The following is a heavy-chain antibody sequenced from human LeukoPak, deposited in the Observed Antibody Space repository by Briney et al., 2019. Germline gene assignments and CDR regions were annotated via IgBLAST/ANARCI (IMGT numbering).Heavy chain of an antibody. CDR1: GYTFTGYY. CDR3: ARGREYYGSGSHDDAFDI. Sequence: ASVKVSCKASGYTFTGYYMHWVRQAPGQGLEWMGWINPNSGGTNYAQKFQGRVTMTKDTSINTAYMALSRLRSDDTAVYYCARGREYYGSGSHDDAFDIWGQGTMVTVSS. D-gene: IGHD3-10*01. J-gene: IGHJ3*02. V-gene: IGHV1-2*02. CDR2: INPNSGGT.